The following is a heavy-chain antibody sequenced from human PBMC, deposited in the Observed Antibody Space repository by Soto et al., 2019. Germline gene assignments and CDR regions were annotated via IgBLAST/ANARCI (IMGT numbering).Heavy chain of an antibody. D-gene: IGHD3-9*01. CDR1: GGSISSYY. V-gene: IGHV4-59*08. J-gene: IGHJ4*02. Sequence: QVQLKESGPGLVKPSETLSLTCTVSGGSISSYYWSWIRQPPGKGLEWIGYIYYSWSTNSNPSLNSRLTMSVDTSKNQFTLKLSSVTAADTALYYCARQYYDILTGYHYYFDYWGQGTLVTVSS. CDR3: ARQYYDILTGYHYYFDY. CDR2: IYYSWST.